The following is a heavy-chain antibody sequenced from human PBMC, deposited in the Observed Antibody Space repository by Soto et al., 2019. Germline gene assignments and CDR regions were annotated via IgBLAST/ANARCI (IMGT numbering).Heavy chain of an antibody. D-gene: IGHD4-17*01. CDR2: IYYSGST. CDR3: ARHATVTTLWAFYYFDY. J-gene: IGHJ4*02. V-gene: IGHV4-39*01. CDR1: GGSISSSSYY. Sequence: QLQLQESGPGLVKPSETLSLTCTVSGGSISSSSYYWGWIRQPPGKGLEWIGSIYYSGSTYYNPSLKSRVTISVDTSKNQFSLKLSSVTAADTAVYYCARHATVTTLWAFYYFDYWGQGTLVTVSS.